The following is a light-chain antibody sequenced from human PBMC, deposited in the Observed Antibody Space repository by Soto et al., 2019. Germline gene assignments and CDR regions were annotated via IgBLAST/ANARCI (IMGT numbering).Light chain of an antibody. CDR2: GNS. CDR1: SSNIGAGYD. CDR3: QSYDRSLSDHV. Sequence: QSALTQPPSVSGAPGQRVTISCTGSSSNIGAGYDVHWYRQLPGTAPKLLIYGNSNRPSGVPDRFSGSKSGTSASLAITGPQAEDDYCQSYDRSLSDHVFGTGTKVPS. V-gene: IGLV1-40*01. J-gene: IGLJ1*01.